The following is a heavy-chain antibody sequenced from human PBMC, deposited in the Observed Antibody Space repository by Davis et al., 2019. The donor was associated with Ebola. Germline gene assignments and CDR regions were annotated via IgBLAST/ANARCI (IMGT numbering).Heavy chain of an antibody. CDR3: ARGDKVTPVGKRGLRHLDGFDS. D-gene: IGHD6-13*01. CDR2: ISHSGST. V-gene: IGHV4-59*12. J-gene: IGHJ4*02. CDR1: NNSISSYY. Sequence: PSETLSLTCTVSNNSISSYYWTWIRQSPGKGLEWIGYISHSGSTKYNPSLKNRVTLSVDTSKNHFSLRLSSVTAADTAVYYCARGDKVTPVGKRGLRHLDGFDSWGQGTLVTVSS.